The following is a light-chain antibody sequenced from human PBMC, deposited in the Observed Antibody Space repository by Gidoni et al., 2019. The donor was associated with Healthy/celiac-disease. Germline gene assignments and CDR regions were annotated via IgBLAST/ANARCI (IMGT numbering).Light chain of an antibody. J-gene: IGKJ1*01. CDR3: QKYNSALWT. CDR1: QGISNY. V-gene: IGKV1-27*01. Sequence: DIQMTQSPSSLSASVGDRVTITCRASQGISNYLAWYQQKPWKVPKLLIYAASTLQSGVPSRFRGSGSVTYFTLTISSLQPEDVATYYCQKYNSALWTFGQGTKVEIK. CDR2: AAS.